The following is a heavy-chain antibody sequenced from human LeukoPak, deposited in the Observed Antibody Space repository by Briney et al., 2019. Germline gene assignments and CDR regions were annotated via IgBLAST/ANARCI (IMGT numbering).Heavy chain of an antibody. J-gene: IGHJ4*02. D-gene: IGHD3-10*01. V-gene: IGHV4-4*07. CDR3: ARGPIYYYGSGSYYKY. CDR1: GGSISSYY. CDR2: IYTSGST. Sequence: TSETLSLTCTVSGGSISSYYWSWIRQPAGKGLEWIGRIYTSGSTNYNPSLKSRVTMSVDTSKNQFSLKLSSVTAADTAVYYCARGPIYYYGSGSYYKYWGQGTLVTVSS.